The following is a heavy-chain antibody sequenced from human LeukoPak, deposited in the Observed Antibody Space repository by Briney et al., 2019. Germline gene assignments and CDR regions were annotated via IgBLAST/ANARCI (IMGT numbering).Heavy chain of an antibody. Sequence: ASVKVSCKASGGTFSSYAISWVRQAPGQGLEWMGGIIPIFGTANYAQKFQGRVTITTDESTSTAYMELSSLRSEDTAVYYCARDHIPHYYDSCGYYVYWGQGTLVTVSS. D-gene: IGHD3-22*01. CDR2: IIPIFGTA. V-gene: IGHV1-69*05. J-gene: IGHJ4*02. CDR1: GGTFSSYA. CDR3: ARDHIPHYYDSCGYYVY.